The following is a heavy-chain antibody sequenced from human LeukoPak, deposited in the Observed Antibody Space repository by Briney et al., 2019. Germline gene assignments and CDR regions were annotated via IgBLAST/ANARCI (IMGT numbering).Heavy chain of an antibody. CDR3: AKNIYVEMATKYYYMDV. CDR2: ISGSGGST. CDR1: GFTFSSYA. D-gene: IGHD5-24*01. Sequence: PGGSLRLSCAASGFTFSSYAMSWVRQAPGKGLEWVSAISGSGGSTYYADSVKGRFTISRDNSKNTLYLQMNSLRAEDTAVYYCAKNIYVEMATKYYYMDVWGKGTTVTVSS. V-gene: IGHV3-23*01. J-gene: IGHJ6*03.